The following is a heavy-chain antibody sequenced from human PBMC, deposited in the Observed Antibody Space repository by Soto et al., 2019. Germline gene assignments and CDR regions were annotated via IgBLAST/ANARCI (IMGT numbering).Heavy chain of an antibody. CDR3: AGDSGYSSSSDYYYGMDV. CDR1: GYTFTGYY. Sequence: ASVKVSCQTSGYTFTGYYMHWVRQAPGQGLEWMGWINPNSGGTNYAQKFQGWVTMTRDTSISTAYMELSRLRSDDTAVYYCAGDSGYSSSSDYYYGMDVWGQGTTVTVSS. D-gene: IGHD6-6*01. CDR2: INPNSGGT. J-gene: IGHJ6*02. V-gene: IGHV1-2*04.